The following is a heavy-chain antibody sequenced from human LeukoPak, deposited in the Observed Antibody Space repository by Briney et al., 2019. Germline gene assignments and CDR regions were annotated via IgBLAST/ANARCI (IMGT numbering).Heavy chain of an antibody. Sequence: GESLKISCQASGYTFAKYWIGWVRQMPGKGLEWMGIIYPGDSDTRYSPSFQGQVTISADKSISTAYLQWSSLKASGTAMYYCARHRGYGSGSYYPPWDYYYYMDVWGKGTTVTVSS. CDR2: IYPGDSDT. CDR3: ARHRGYGSGSYYPPWDYYYYMDV. J-gene: IGHJ6*03. V-gene: IGHV5-51*01. CDR1: GYTFAKYW. D-gene: IGHD3-10*01.